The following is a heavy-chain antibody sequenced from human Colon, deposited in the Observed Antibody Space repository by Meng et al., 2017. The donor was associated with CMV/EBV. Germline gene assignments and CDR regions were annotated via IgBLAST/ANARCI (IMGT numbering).Heavy chain of an antibody. CDR1: GFSLSTSIVG. V-gene: IGHV2-5*02. CDR3: VRSASRTWYFQH. Sequence: QITLKQSGPTLEKPTQTVTLTCTRFGFSLSTSIVGVGWVRQPPGKALERLALVYWDDDERYSPSLKSRLTITKDTANNQVVLTMSNMGPACTSTYYCVRSASRTWYFQHWGQGTLVTVSS. J-gene: IGHJ1*01. CDR2: VYWDDDE.